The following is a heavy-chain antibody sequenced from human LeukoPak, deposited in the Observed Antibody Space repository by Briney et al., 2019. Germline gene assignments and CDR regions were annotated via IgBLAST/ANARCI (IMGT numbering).Heavy chain of an antibody. J-gene: IGHJ4*02. Sequence: GGSPRLSCATSGFTFSSYAMSWVRQAPGKGLEWVSAISGNGVSTYYADSVKGRFTISRDNSKNTMYLQMNSLRAEDTAVFYCAKGSQKIDYWGQGTLVTVSS. CDR1: GFTFSSYA. V-gene: IGHV3-23*01. CDR2: ISGNGVST. CDR3: AKGSQKIDY.